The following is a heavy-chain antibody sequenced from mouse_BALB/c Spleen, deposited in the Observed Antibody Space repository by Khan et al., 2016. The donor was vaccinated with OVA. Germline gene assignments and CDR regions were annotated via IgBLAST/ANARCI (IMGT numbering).Heavy chain of an antibody. J-gene: IGHJ2*01. V-gene: IGHV2-2*02. D-gene: IGHD1-1*02. CDR3: ARNRNGYFDS. CDR2: IWSGGIT. Sequence: VQLQESGPGLVQPSQSLSITCTVSGFSLANYGVLWVRQSPGKGLEWLGVIWSGGITDYNATFISRLSISKDNSKGQVFFKMNSLQANDTAIYYCARNRNGYFDSWGQGSTLTVSS. CDR1: GFSLANYG.